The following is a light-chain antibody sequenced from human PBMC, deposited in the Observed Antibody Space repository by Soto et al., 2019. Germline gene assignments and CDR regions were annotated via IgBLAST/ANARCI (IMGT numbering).Light chain of an antibody. CDR1: QSISSW. CDR2: DAS. V-gene: IGKV1-5*01. Sequence: DIHMTQSPSTLSASVGDRVTITCRASQSISSWLAWYQQKPGKAPKLLIYDASSLESGVPSRFSGSGSGTEFTLTISSLQPDDFAPSHCQPYNSYWTLGQGTKV. J-gene: IGKJ1*01. CDR3: QPYNSYWT.